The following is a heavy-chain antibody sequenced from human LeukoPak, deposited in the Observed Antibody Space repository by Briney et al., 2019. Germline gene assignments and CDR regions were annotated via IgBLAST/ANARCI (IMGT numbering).Heavy chain of an antibody. Sequence: PGGSLRLSCVASGFTFSSYAMSWVRQAPGKGLEWVSAISGSGGSTYYADSVKGRFTISRGNSKNTLYLQMNSLRAEDTAVYYCAKGFTHYDSSGPYYFDYWGQGTLVTVSS. CDR3: AKGFTHYDSSGPYYFDY. J-gene: IGHJ4*02. CDR1: GFTFSSYA. CDR2: ISGSGGST. D-gene: IGHD3-22*01. V-gene: IGHV3-23*01.